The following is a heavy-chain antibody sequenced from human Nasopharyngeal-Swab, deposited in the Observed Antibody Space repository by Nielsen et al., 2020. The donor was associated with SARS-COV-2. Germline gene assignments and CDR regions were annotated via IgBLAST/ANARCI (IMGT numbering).Heavy chain of an antibody. CDR3: ARGGYGAIDY. Sequence: GSLKISCAASGFTFSSLWMHWVRPAPGKGLGWVSYLNSDGGSSTYADSVKGRFTISRDNAKNTLYLQMDGLRAEDTAVYYCARGGYGAIDYWGQGALVTVSS. D-gene: IGHD4-17*01. CDR2: LNSDGGSS. V-gene: IGHV3-74*01. J-gene: IGHJ4*02. CDR1: GFTFSSLW.